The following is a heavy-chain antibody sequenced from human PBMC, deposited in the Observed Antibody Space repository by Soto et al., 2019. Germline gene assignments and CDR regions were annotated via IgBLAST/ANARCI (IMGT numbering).Heavy chain of an antibody. Sequence: QVQLVQSGAEVKEPGDSVRVSCEASGYTFTAYHIHWVRQAPGQGLEWMGWINPKFGDTTYAQDFQGSVSMTRDMSISTVYMELSRLTADDTAIYYCARNMVYYYGRGSGNGHGVWGQGTTVTVFS. CDR2: INPKFGDT. J-gene: IGHJ6*02. V-gene: IGHV1-2*02. CDR3: ARNMVYYYGRGSGNGHGV. CDR1: GYTFTAYH. D-gene: IGHD3-10*02.